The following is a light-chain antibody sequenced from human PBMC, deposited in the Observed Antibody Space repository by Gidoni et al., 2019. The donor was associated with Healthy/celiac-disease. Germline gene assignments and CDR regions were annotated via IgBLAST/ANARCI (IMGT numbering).Light chain of an antibody. Sequence: IQMTQSPSSLSASVGDRVTITCRASQSISSYLNWYQQKPGKAPKLLIYAASSLKSGVPSRFSGSGSGTDFTLTISSLQPEDFATYYCQQCYSTPSYTFGQGTKLEIK. CDR2: AAS. CDR3: QQCYSTPSYT. J-gene: IGKJ2*01. CDR1: QSISSY. V-gene: IGKV1-39*01.